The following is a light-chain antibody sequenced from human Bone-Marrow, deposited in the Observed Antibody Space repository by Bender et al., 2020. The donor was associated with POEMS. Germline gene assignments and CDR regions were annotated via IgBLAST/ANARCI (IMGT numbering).Light chain of an antibody. CDR1: SSNIGSNT. CDR3: ALYMGSGISV. V-gene: IGLV1-44*01. CDR2: SDD. Sequence: QSVLSQQPPSASGTPGQGVTISCSGSSSNIGSNTVNWYQQLPGAAPKLLIYSDDQRPSGVPDRFSGSKSGTSASLAISGLQSEDEADYYCALYMGSGISVFGGGTKVTVL. J-gene: IGLJ2*01.